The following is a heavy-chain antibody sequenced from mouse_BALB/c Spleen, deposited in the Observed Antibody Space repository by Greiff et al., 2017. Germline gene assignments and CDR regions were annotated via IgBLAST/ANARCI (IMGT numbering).Heavy chain of an antibody. CDR3: ASPLTTVVATADY. D-gene: IGHD1-1*01. J-gene: IGHJ2*01. V-gene: IGHV1S81*02. Sequence: QVQLQQSGAELVKPGASVKLSCKASGYTFTSYWMHWVKQRPGQGLEWIGEINPSNGRTNYNEKFKSKATLTVDKSSSTAYMQLSSLTSEDSAVYYCASPLTTVVATADYWGQGTTLTVAS. CDR2: INPSNGRT. CDR1: GYTFTSYW.